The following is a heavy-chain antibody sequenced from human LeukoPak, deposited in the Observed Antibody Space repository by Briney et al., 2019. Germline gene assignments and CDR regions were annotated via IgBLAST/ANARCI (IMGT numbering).Heavy chain of an antibody. CDR2: IYTSGST. CDR1: GGSISSSSYY. Sequence: PSETLSLTCTVSGGSISSSSYYWSWIRQPAGKGLEWIGRIYTSGSTNYNPSLKSRVTISVDTSKNQFSLKLSSVTAADTAVYYCAGLQRIAVAGTDYWGQGTLVTVSS. CDR3: AGLQRIAVAGTDY. V-gene: IGHV4-61*02. D-gene: IGHD6-19*01. J-gene: IGHJ4*02.